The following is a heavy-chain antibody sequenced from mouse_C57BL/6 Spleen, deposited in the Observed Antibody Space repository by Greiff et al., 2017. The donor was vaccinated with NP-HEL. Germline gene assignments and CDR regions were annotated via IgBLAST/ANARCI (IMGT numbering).Heavy chain of an antibody. CDR1: GYTFTSYW. V-gene: IGHV1-53*01. Sequence: QVQLQQSGTELAKPGASVKLSCKASGYTFTSYWMNWVKQRPGQGLEWIGDINPSNGGTNYNEKFKGKATLTVDKSSSTAYMELRSLTSEDSAVYFCAGYNYVRGDYWGQGTTRTVSS. D-gene: IGHD1-1*01. CDR2: INPSNGGT. CDR3: AGYNYVRGDY. J-gene: IGHJ2*01.